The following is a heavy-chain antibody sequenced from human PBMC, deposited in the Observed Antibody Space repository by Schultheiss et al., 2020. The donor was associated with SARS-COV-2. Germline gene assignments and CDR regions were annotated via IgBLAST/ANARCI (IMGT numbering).Heavy chain of an antibody. CDR2: IYYSGST. D-gene: IGHD6-19*01. Sequence: SETLSLTCTVSGGSISSYYWSWIRQHPGKGLEWIGYIYYSGSTYYNPSLKSRVTISVDTSKNQFSLKLSSVTAADTAVYYCARGRGSSGWYYFDYWGQGTLVTVSS. V-gene: IGHV4-59*12. CDR3: ARGRGSSGWYYFDY. J-gene: IGHJ4*02. CDR1: GGSISSYY.